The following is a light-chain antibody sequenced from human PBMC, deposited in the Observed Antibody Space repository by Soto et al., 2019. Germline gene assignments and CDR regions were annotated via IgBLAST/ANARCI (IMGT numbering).Light chain of an antibody. CDR2: GIS. Sequence: QSALTQPASVSGSPGQSITISCTGTSSDIGDYNYVSWYQQHPGKAPKLMIYGISNRPSGVSNRFSGSKSGNTASLTISGLQAEDEADYYCTSYTSSNILVFGGGTKLTVL. V-gene: IGLV2-14*01. J-gene: IGLJ3*02. CDR1: SSDIGDYNY. CDR3: TSYTSSNILV.